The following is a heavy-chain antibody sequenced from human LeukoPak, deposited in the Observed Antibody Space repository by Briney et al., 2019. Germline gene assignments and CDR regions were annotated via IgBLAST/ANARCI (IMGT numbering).Heavy chain of an antibody. Sequence: PGGSLRLSCAASGFTFSDYAMHWVRQAPGKGLEWVAVISYDGSNKYYADSVKGRFTISRDNSKNTLYLQMNSLRAEDTAVYYCARVIAAAGVFDYWGQGTLVTVSS. CDR2: ISYDGSNK. CDR1: GFTFSDYA. V-gene: IGHV3-30*03. CDR3: ARVIAAAGVFDY. J-gene: IGHJ4*02. D-gene: IGHD6-13*01.